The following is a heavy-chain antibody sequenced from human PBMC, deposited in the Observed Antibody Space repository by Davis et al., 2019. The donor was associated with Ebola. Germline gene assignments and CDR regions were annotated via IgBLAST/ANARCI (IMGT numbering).Heavy chain of an antibody. V-gene: IGHV3-74*01. CDR1: GFTFSSYW. Sequence: PGGSLRLSCAASGFTFSSYWMHWVRQAPGKGLVWVSRINSDGSSTSYADSVKGRFTISRDNAKNSLYLQMNSLRAEDTAVYYCARLIGPRTGDLFSYWYFDLWGRGTLVTVSS. CDR2: INSDGSST. CDR3: ARLIGPRTGDLFSYWYFDL. J-gene: IGHJ2*01. D-gene: IGHD7-27*01.